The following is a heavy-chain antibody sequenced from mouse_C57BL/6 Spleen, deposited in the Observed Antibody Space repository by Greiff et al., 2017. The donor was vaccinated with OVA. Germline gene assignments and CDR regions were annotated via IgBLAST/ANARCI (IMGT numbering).Heavy chain of an antibody. Sequence: EVHLVESGGGLVKPGGSLKLSCAASGFTFRSYAMSWVRQTPEKRLEWVATISDGGSYTYYPDNVKGRFTISRDNAKNNLYLQMSHLKSEDTAMYYCARDYGGAMDYWGQGTSVTVSS. D-gene: IGHD1-1*01. J-gene: IGHJ4*01. CDR1: GFTFRSYA. CDR2: ISDGGSYT. CDR3: ARDYGGAMDY. V-gene: IGHV5-4*01.